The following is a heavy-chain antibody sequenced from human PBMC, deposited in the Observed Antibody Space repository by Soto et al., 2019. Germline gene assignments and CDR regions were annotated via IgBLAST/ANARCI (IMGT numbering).Heavy chain of an antibody. CDR1: GYTFTSYA. CDR3: ARDLGSGWPDYGMDV. V-gene: IGHV1-3*01. J-gene: IGHJ6*02. Sequence: ASVKVSCKASGYTFTSYAMHWVRQAPGQRLEWMGWINAGNGNTKYSQKFQGRVTITRDTSASTAYMELSSLRSEDTAVYYCARDLGSGWPDYGMDVWGQGTTVTVS. CDR2: INAGNGNT. D-gene: IGHD6-19*01.